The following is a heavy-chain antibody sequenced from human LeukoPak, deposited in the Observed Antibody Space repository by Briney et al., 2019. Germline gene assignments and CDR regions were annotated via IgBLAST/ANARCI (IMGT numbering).Heavy chain of an antibody. J-gene: IGHJ3*02. CDR2: IAGNGDNT. CDR3: ARGNSLCFGQRGLDAFDI. D-gene: IGHD3-10*01. V-gene: IGHV3-64*04. Sequence: GGSLRLSCEVSGFTFSSYSMHWVRQAPGKGLEFVAAIAGNGDNTYYANSVKGRFTISRDNAKNSLYLQMNSLRAEDTAVYHCARGNSLCFGQRGLDAFDIWGQGTMVSVSS. CDR1: GFTFSSYS.